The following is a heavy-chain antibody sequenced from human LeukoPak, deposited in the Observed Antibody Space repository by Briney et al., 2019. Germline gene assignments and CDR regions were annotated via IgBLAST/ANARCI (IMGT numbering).Heavy chain of an antibody. D-gene: IGHD3-3*01. Sequence: GGSLRLSCAASGLTFSSYAMSWVRQAPGKGLEWVSAISGSGGSTYYADSVKGRFTISRDNSKNTLYLQMNSLRAEDTAVYYCAKDVLEWLWYFDYWGQGTLVTVSS. J-gene: IGHJ4*02. V-gene: IGHV3-23*01. CDR2: ISGSGGST. CDR3: AKDVLEWLWYFDY. CDR1: GLTFSSYA.